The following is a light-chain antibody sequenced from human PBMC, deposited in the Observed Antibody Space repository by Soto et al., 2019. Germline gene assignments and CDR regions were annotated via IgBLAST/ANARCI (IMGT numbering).Light chain of an antibody. CDR2: GAS. V-gene: IGKV3-20*01. CDR3: HHYET. Sequence: EIVLAQSPGTLSLSPGDRATLSCRASQTLRSGYLAWYQHKPGQAPRLLMYGASIRAAGVPDRFSGSGSGTEFTLTISRLEPEDFTVYYCHHYETFGQGTKVDIK. CDR1: QTLRSGY. J-gene: IGKJ1*01.